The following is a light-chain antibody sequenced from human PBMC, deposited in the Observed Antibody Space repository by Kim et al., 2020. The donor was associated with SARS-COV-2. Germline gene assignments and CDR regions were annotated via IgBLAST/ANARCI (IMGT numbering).Light chain of an antibody. CDR3: NSRDSSGNHLV. Sequence: ALGQTVRITCKGESLRSDYASWYQQKPGQAPVLVIYGKNNRPSGIPDRFSGSSSGNTASLTITGAQAEDEADYYCNSRDSSGNHLVFGGGTQLTVL. CDR2: GKN. J-gene: IGLJ2*01. CDR1: SLRSDY. V-gene: IGLV3-19*01.